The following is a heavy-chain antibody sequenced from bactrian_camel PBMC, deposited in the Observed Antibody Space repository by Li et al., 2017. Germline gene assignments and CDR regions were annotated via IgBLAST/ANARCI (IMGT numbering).Heavy chain of an antibody. CDR2: IYTAVGAT. Sequence: DVQLVESGGGSVQAGGSLRLSCEVSGVTSSDNCMGWFRQAPGKEREGVAQIYTAVGATYYADSVKGRFTISRDSAKNTVYLQMNSVKPEDTAVYYCVRDLGTTGWYFDNWGQGTQVTVS. CDR3: VRDLGTTGWYFDN. CDR1: GVTSSDNC. V-gene: IGHV3S40*01. D-gene: IGHD5*01. J-gene: IGHJ6*01.